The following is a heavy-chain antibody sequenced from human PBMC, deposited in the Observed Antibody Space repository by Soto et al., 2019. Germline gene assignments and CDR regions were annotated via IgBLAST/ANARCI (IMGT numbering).Heavy chain of an antibody. D-gene: IGHD3-16*01. V-gene: IGHV3-23*01. Sequence: GGSLRLSCAASGFTFSSYAMSWVRQAPGKGLEWVSAISGSGGSTYYADSVKGRFTISRDNSKNTLYLQMNSLRAEDTAVYYCAKDSLRIYDYIWGSYVRFEYWGQGTLVTVSS. J-gene: IGHJ4*02. CDR1: GFTFSSYA. CDR2: ISGSGGST. CDR3: AKDSLRIYDYIWGSYVRFEY.